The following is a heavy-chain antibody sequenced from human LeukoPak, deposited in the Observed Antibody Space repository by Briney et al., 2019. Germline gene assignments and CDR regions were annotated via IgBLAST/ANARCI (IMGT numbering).Heavy chain of an antibody. D-gene: IGHD1-26*01. Sequence: PGGSLRLSCAASGFTFSSYAMSWVRQAPGKGLEWVSGISGSGGSTYYADSVKGRFTISRDNSTNTLFLQMNSLRAEDTAVYYCAKDLVGTTPPYYFDYWGQGTLVTVSS. CDR1: GFTFSSYA. J-gene: IGHJ4*02. CDR3: AKDLVGTTPPYYFDY. V-gene: IGHV3-23*01. CDR2: ISGSGGST.